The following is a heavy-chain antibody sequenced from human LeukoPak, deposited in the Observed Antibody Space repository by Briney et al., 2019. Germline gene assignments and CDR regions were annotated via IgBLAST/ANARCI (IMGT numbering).Heavy chain of an antibody. CDR3: ARALGYCSGGSCSEGDP. J-gene: IGHJ5*02. CDR1: GFTFSSYS. V-gene: IGHV3-21*01. Sequence: GGSLRLSCAASGFTFSSYSMNWVRQAPGKGLEWVSSISSSSSYIYYADSVKGRFTISRDNAKNSLYLQMNSLRAEDTAVYYCARALGYCSGGSCSEGDPWGQGTLVTVSS. D-gene: IGHD2-15*01. CDR2: ISSSSSYI.